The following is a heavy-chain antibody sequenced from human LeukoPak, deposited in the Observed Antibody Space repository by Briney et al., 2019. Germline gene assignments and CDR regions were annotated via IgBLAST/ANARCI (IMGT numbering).Heavy chain of an antibody. J-gene: IGHJ4*02. CDR1: GFTVSTNG. Sequence: GESLRLSCAASGFTVSTNGMHWVRQAPGEGLEWVAVIWYDGGTKYNEDSVKGRFTISKDNSKNMVYLQMNSLRVEDTGVYYCAKSRDGHNHGLFWGQGTLVTVSS. D-gene: IGHD5-24*01. CDR2: IWYDGGTK. V-gene: IGHV3-30*02. CDR3: AKSRDGHNHGLF.